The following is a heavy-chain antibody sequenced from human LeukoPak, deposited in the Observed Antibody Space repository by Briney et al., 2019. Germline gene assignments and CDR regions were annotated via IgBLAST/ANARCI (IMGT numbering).Heavy chain of an antibody. Sequence: GRSLRLSCAASGFTFDDYAIHWGRQAPGKGLKRFLGISWNGGTIDYADSVKGRFTISRDNAKNSLYLQMNSLRAEDTALYYCAKDPYSRGNSYFDYWGQGTLVTVSS. D-gene: IGHD4-23*01. V-gene: IGHV3-9*01. CDR3: AKDPYSRGNSYFDY. CDR2: ISWNGGTI. CDR1: GFTFDDYA. J-gene: IGHJ4*02.